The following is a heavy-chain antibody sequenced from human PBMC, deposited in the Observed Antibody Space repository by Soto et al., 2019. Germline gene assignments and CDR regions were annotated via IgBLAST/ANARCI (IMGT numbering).Heavy chain of an antibody. CDR2: IIPIFGTA. D-gene: IGHD6-13*01. J-gene: IGHJ2*01. CDR3: ARDNFMDRAQQLPPWVYVDL. Sequence: QVQLVQSGAEVKKPGSSVKVSCKASGGTFSSYAISWVRQAPGQGLEWMGGIIPIFGTANYAQKFQGRVTITADESTSTADKELSSLRSEDTAVYYCARDNFMDRAQQLPPWVYVDLWGRGTLVTVSS. V-gene: IGHV1-69*12. CDR1: GGTFSSYA.